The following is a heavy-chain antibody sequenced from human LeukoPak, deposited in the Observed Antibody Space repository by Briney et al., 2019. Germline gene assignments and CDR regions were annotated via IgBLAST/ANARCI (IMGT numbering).Heavy chain of an antibody. CDR2: ISSKSSSI. CDR3: ATGMWGKCSRTSCPIDY. J-gene: IGHJ4*02. Sequence: GGSLRLSCAASGFMFSSYSMKWVRQAPGKGLEWISYISSKSSSIYYADSVKGRFTVSRDNAESSLYLHMSSLRAEDTAVYYCATGMWGKCSRTSCPIDYWGQGTLVTVSS. CDR1: GFMFSSYS. V-gene: IGHV3-48*01. D-gene: IGHD2-2*01.